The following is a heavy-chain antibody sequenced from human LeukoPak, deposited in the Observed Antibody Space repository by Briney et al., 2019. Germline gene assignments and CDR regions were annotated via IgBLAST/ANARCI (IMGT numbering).Heavy chain of an antibody. CDR2: IYHSGST. V-gene: IGHV4-38-2*01. CDR3: ASFPILGRLYAFDI. CDR1: GYSISSGYY. Sequence: PSETLSLTCAVSGYSISSGYYWGWIRQPPGKGLEWIGSIYHSGSTYYNPSLKSRVTISIDTSKNQFSLKLSSVTAADTAVYYCASFPILGRLYAFDIWGQGTMVTVSS. D-gene: IGHD3-3*01. J-gene: IGHJ3*02.